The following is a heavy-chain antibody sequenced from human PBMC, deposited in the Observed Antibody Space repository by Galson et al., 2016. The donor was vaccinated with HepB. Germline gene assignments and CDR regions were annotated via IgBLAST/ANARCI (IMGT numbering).Heavy chain of an antibody. D-gene: IGHD3-9*01. Sequence: SLRLSCAASGFTLSTFGMHWVRQAPGKGLEWVAVIWHDGTNKFYADSVKGRFTVSRDNSNKTLYLHMNSLRAEDTAIYYCTRESIDTLGNYRWFDPWGQGTLVTVSS. CDR2: IWHDGTNK. CDR1: GFTLSTFG. CDR3: TRESIDTLGNYRWFDP. V-gene: IGHV3-33*01. J-gene: IGHJ5*02.